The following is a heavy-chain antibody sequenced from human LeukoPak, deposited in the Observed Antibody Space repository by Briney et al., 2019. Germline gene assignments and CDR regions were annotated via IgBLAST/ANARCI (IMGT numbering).Heavy chain of an antibody. Sequence: SETLSLTCTLPGGSISSYYWSWIRHPPGKGLEWIGYIYYSGSTNYNPSIKSRVTISLDTSKNQLSLKLSAVTAADTAVYYRARVRFYYMDVWGKGTTVTISS. CDR3: ARVRFYYMDV. CDR2: IYYSGST. V-gene: IGHV4-59*01. CDR1: GGSISSYY. J-gene: IGHJ6*03.